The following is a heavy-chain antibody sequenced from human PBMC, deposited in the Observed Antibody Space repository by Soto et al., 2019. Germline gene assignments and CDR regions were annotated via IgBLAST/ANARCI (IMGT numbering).Heavy chain of an antibody. V-gene: IGHV4-4*02. J-gene: IGHJ6*02. CDR3: ARAYCSSTSCYTTYYGMDV. Sequence: PSETLSLTCAVSGGSIGSSNWWSWVRQPPGKGLEWIGEIYHSGSTNYNPSLKSRVTISVDKSKNQFSLKLSSVTAADTAAYYCARAYCSSTSCYTTYYGMDVWGQGTTVTVSS. CDR1: GGSIGSSNW. CDR2: IYHSGST. D-gene: IGHD2-2*02.